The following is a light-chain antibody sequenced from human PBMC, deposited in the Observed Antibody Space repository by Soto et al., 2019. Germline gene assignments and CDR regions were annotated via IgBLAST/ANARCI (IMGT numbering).Light chain of an antibody. J-gene: IGKJ1*01. CDR3: QQLNSYPPWT. Sequence: DIQLTQSPSFLSASVGDRVTITCRASQGISSYLAWYQQKPGKAPKLLIYAASTLQSGVPSRFSGSGYGTEFTLTISSLQPEDFATYYCQQLNSYPPWTFGQRTKVDIK. CDR2: AAS. V-gene: IGKV1-9*01. CDR1: QGISSY.